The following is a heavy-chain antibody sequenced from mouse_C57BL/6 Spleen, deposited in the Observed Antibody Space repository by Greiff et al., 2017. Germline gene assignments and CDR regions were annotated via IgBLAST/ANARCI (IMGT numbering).Heavy chain of an antibody. CDR1: GYTFTEYT. V-gene: IGHV1-62-2*01. Sequence: VQGVESGAELVKPGASVKLSCKASGYTFTEYTIHWVKQRSGQGLEWIGWFYPGSGSIKYNEKFKDKATLTADKSSSTVYMELSRLTSEDSAVYFCARHEEEDSSFAYWGQGTLVTVSA. J-gene: IGHJ3*01. CDR3: ARHEEEDSSFAY. CDR2: FYPGSGSI.